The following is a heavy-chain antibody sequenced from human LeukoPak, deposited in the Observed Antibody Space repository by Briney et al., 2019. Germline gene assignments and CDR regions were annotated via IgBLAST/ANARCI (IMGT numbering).Heavy chain of an antibody. D-gene: IGHD1-20*01. V-gene: IGHV4-38-2*02. Sequence: SETLSLTCTVSGYSISSGYYWGWIRQPPGKGLEWIGSIYHSGSTYYNPSLKSRVTISVDTSKNQFSLKMSSVTAADTAVYYCARGTAITGYYFDYWGQGTLVTVSS. CDR3: ARGTAITGYYFDY. CDR1: GYSISSGYY. CDR2: IYHSGST. J-gene: IGHJ4*02.